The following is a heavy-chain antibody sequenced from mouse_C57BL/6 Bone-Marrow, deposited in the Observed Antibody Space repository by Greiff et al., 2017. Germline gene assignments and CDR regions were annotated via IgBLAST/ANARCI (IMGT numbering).Heavy chain of an antibody. D-gene: IGHD1-1*01. CDR2: IDPEDGET. CDR3: ARDYGSSPWFAY. J-gene: IGHJ3*01. V-gene: IGHV14-2*01. CDR1: GFNIKDYY. Sequence: EVKLMESGAELVKPGASVKLSCTASGFNIKDYYMHWVKQRTEQGLEWIGRIDPEDGETKYAPKFQGKATITADTSSNTAYLQLSSLTSEDTAVYYCARDYGSSPWFAYWGQGTLVTVSA.